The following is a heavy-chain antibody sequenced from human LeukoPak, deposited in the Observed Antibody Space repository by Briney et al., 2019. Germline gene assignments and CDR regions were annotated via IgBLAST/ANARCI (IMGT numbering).Heavy chain of an antibody. CDR1: GFTFSSYA. J-gene: IGHJ4*02. CDR3: PKDVAELPPALAAAGTDDY. Sequence: PGGSLRLSCAASGFTFSSYAMSWVRQAPGKGLEWVSAISGSGGSTYYADSVKGRFTISRDNSKNTLYLQMNSLSAEDTAVYYCPKDVAELPPALAAAGTDDYWGQGPLVTVSS. D-gene: IGHD6-13*01. CDR2: ISGSGGST. V-gene: IGHV3-23*01.